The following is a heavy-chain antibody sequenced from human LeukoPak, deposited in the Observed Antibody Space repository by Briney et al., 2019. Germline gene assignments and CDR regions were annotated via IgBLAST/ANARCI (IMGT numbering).Heavy chain of an antibody. D-gene: IGHD3-22*01. V-gene: IGHV3-33*01. CDR3: ARGYYAGRGHHFEY. Sequence: GKSLRLSCATSGFTFSGYGMHWVRQAPGKGLEWVTVIWSDGSNKYYADSVKGRFTISRDNSKNTLYLQMNSLKAEDTAVYYCARGYYAGRGHHFEYWGQGTLVTVSS. CDR1: GFTFSGYG. CDR2: IWSDGSNK. J-gene: IGHJ4*02.